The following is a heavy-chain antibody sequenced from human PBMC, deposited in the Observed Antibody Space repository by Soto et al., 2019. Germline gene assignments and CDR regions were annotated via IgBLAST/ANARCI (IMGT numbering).Heavy chain of an antibody. J-gene: IGHJ6*02. D-gene: IGHD2-2*01. CDR2: INHSGST. Sequence: PSETLSLTCAVYGGSFSGYYWSWIRQPPGKGLEWIGKINHSGSTNYSPSLTSRVTISVDTSKNQFSLKLSSVTAADTAVYYCARSRPAIVPAAMRVNYYYDMDVWGQGTTVTVSS. V-gene: IGHV4-34*01. CDR1: GGSFSGYY. CDR3: ARSRPAIVPAAMRVNYYYDMDV.